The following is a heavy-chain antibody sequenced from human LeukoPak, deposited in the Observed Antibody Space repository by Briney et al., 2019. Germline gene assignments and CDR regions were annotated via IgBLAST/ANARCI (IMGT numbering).Heavy chain of an antibody. CDR3: ARVGLGRRGGGYDLGY. CDR1: GYTFTGYY. D-gene: IGHD5-12*01. Sequence: GASVKVSCKASGYTFTGYYMHWVRQAPGQGLEWMGWINPNSGGTNYAQKFQGRVTMTRDTSISTAYMELSRLRSDATAVYYCARVGLGRRGGGYDLGYWGQGTLVTVSS. V-gene: IGHV1-2*02. CDR2: INPNSGGT. J-gene: IGHJ4*02.